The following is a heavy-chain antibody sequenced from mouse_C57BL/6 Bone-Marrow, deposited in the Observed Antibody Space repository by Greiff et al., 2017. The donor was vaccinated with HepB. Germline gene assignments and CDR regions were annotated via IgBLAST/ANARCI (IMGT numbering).Heavy chain of an antibody. J-gene: IGHJ1*03. Sequence: VKLMESGPGLVQPSQSLSITCTVSGFSLTSYGVHWVRQSPGKGLEWLGVIWRGGSTDYNAAFMSRLSITKDNSKSQVFFKMNSLQADDTAIYYAAKKSEIRDWYIDVWGTGTTVTVSS. D-gene: IGHD5-1-1*01. CDR3: AKKSEIRDWYIDV. CDR1: GFSLTSYG. V-gene: IGHV2-5*01. CDR2: IWRGGST.